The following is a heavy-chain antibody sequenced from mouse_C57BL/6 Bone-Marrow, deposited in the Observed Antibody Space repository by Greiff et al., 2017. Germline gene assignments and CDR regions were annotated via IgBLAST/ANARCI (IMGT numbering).Heavy chain of an antibody. V-gene: IGHV1-4*01. CDR3: ARSIYYDYEDY. CDR2: INPSSGYT. CDR1: GYTFTSYT. D-gene: IGHD2-4*01. Sequence: VQLQQSGAELARPGASVKLSCKASGYTFTSYTMHWVKQRPGQGLEWIGYINPSSGYTKYNQKFKDKATLTADKSSSTAYMQLSSLTSEDSAVYYCARSIYYDYEDYWGQGTTLTVSS. J-gene: IGHJ2*01.